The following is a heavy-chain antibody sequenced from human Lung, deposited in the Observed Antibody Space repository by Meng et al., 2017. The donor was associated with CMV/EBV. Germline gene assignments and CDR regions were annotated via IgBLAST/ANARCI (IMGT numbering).Heavy chain of an antibody. V-gene: IGHV1-18*01. D-gene: IGHD2-15*01. J-gene: IGHJ4*02. CDR1: GYTFGSYG. CDR3: ASGTPGRSYCDY. Sequence: QVHQLQSGPEGQRPGASVRVSCKASGYTFGSYGICWVRQAPGQGLEWMGWFVNYVDTYPAPKFQGRVTMTTDTHTNTAFMELRSLTSDDTAVYYCASGTPGRSYCDYWGQGTLVTVSS. CDR2: FVNYVDT.